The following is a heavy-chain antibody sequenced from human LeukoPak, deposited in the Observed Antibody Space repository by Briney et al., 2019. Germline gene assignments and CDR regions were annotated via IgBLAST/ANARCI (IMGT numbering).Heavy chain of an antibody. CDR3: ASGASIAARPLYFDY. J-gene: IGHJ4*02. D-gene: IGHD6-6*01. CDR2: IYYSGST. V-gene: IGHV4-39*07. CDR1: GGSISSSSYY. Sequence: SETLSLTCTVSGGSISSSSYYWGWIRQPPGKGLEWIGSIYYSGSTYYNPSLKSRVTMSVDTSKNQFSLKLSSVTAADTAVYYCASGASIAARPLYFDYWGQGTLVTVSS.